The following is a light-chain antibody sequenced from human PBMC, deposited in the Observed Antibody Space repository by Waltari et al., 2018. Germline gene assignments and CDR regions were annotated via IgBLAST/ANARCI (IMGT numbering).Light chain of an antibody. CDR3: QQYYSDPQT. Sequence: IPMTQFPSSFSASTGDRVTITCRASQHVSSYLAWYQQKPGRAPKLLIYAASNLETGVPSRFSGSGSGTDFTLIISSLQADDFATYFCQQYYSDPQTFGQGTKVEIK. J-gene: IGKJ1*01. CDR1: QHVSSY. V-gene: IGKV1-8*01. CDR2: AAS.